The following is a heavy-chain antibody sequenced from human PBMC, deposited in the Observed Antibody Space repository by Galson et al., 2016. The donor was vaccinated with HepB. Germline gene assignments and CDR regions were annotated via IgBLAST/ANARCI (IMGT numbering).Heavy chain of an antibody. CDR3: AKREINPDYFED. V-gene: IGHV5-51*01. D-gene: IGHD1-14*01. Sequence: QSGAEVKKPGESLTISCKGSGYSFVSYWIGWVRQMPGKGLEWMGIIYPGDSDTRYSPSFQGRVTISVDKASNTAYLQWSSLKASDTAIYYCAKREINPDYFEDWGQVTLVTVSS. CDR1: GYSFVSYW. CDR2: IYPGDSDT. J-gene: IGHJ4*02.